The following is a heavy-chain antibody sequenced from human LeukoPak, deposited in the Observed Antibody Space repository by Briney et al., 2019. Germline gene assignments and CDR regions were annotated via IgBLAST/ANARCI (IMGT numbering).Heavy chain of an antibody. CDR2: ISAYNGNT. CDR3: ARDNTERGYCSGGSCYRRKYYFDY. V-gene: IGHV1-18*01. D-gene: IGHD2-15*01. CDR1: GYTFTSYG. J-gene: IGHJ4*02. Sequence: ASVKVSCKASGYTFTSYGISWVRQAPGQGLEWMGWISAYNGNTNYAQKLQGRVTMTTDTSTSTAYMELSSLRSEDTAVYYCARDNTERGYCSGGSCYRRKYYFDYWGQGTLVTVSS.